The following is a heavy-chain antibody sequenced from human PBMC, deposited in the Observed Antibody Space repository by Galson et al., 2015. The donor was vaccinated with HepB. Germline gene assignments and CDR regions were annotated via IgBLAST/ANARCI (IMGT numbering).Heavy chain of an antibody. V-gene: IGHV3-48*02. CDR2: ISSSSSGI. CDR1: GFTFSTYS. CDR3: ARESKRQIDY. J-gene: IGHJ4*02. Sequence: SLRLSCAASGFTFSTYSMNRVRQAPGKGLEWVSYISSSSSGIYYADSVKGRFTISRDNAKNSLYLQMNSLRDEDTAVYYCARESKRQIDYWGQGTLVTVSS.